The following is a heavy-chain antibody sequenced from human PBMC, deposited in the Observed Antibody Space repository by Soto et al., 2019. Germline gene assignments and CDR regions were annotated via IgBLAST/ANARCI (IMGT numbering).Heavy chain of an antibody. Sequence: GGSLRLSCAASGFTFSNAWMSWVRQAPGKGLEWVGRIKSKTDGGTTAYAAPVKGRFTISRDDSKNTLYLQMNSLKTEDTAGYYCTTERGAKGQRNGDCDRWGRGTRVTVAA. CDR2: IKSKTDGGTT. CDR3: TTERGAKGQRNGDCDR. D-gene: IGHD3-10*01. J-gene: IGHJ2*01. V-gene: IGHV3-15*01. CDR1: GFTFSNAW.